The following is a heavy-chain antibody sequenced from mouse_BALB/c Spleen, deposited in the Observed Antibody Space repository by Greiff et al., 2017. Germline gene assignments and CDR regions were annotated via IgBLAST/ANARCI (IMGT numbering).Heavy chain of an antibody. CDR2: IWWNHNK. CDR3: ARIAEDVFPGNYFDY. CDR1: GFSLSTYGIG. V-gene: IGHV8-11*01. Sequence: QVTLKVCGPGILQPSQTLSLTCSFSGFSLSTYGIGVGWIRQPSGKGLEWLAHIWWNHNKYYNTALKSRLTISKDTSNNQVFLKIASVDTADTATYYCARIAEDVFPGNYFDYWGQGTTLTVSS. J-gene: IGHJ2*01.